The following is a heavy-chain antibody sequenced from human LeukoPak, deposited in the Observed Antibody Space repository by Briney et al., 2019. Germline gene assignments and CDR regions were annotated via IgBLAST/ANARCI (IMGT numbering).Heavy chain of an antibody. CDR2: ISSGADHI. Sequence: PGGSLRLSRAASGFTFSSSEMNWVRQAPGKGLEWVSHISSGADHIYYADSVKGRFTISRDNAKNSVYLQMNSLRAEDTAIYYCATGYSGSYYLGDLDYWGQGTLVNVSS. V-gene: IGHV3-48*03. D-gene: IGHD1-26*01. J-gene: IGHJ4*02. CDR3: ATGYSGSYYLGDLDY. CDR1: GFTFSSSE.